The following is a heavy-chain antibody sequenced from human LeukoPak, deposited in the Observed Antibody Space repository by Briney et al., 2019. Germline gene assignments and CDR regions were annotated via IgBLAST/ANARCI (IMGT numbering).Heavy chain of an antibody. CDR3: ARDNSRIEGVTTFWWFDP. J-gene: IGHJ5*02. CDR1: GGTFSNYA. D-gene: IGHD1-26*01. CDR2: INPSGDRT. V-gene: IGHV1-46*01. Sequence: ASVKVSCKASGGTFSNYAISWVRQAPGQGLEWMGVINPSGDRTSYAQKFQGRVTMTRDTSTSTVYMELSSLRSEDTAVYYCARDNSRIEGVTTFWWFDPWGQGTLVTVSS.